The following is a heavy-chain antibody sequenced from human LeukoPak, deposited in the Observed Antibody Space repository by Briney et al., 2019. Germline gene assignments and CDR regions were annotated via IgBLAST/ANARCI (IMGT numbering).Heavy chain of an antibody. V-gene: IGHV1-2*02. J-gene: IGHJ4*02. CDR1: GGTFSSYT. D-gene: IGHD4-23*01. Sequence: ASVKVSCKASGGTFSSYTISWMRQAPGQGLEWMGWIRSDSGATEYAQKFQGRVTITRDTSITTAYMQLTSLTSDDTAVYYCARDPPTSVEFDYWGQGTLVTVSS. CDR3: ARDPPTSVEFDY. CDR2: IRSDSGAT.